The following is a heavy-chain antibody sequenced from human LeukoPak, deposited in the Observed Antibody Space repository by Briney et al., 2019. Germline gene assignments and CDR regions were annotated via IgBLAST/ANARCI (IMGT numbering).Heavy chain of an antibody. D-gene: IGHD4-23*01. V-gene: IGHV4-39*07. CDR2: IYYSGST. Sequence: GSLRLSCAASGFTFSSYWMSWVRQAPGKGLEWIGSIYYSGSTYYNPSLNSRVTISVDTSKNQFSLKLSSVTAADTAVYYCARDYLGGNPDAFDIWGQGTMVTVSS. J-gene: IGHJ3*02. CDR1: GFTFSSYW. CDR3: ARDYLGGNPDAFDI.